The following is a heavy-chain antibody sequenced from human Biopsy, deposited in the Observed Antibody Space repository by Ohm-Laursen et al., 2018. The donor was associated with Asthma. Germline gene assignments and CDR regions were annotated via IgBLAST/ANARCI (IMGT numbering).Heavy chain of an antibody. V-gene: IGHV3-NL1*01. D-gene: IGHD6-19*01. J-gene: IGHJ4*02. Sequence: SLRLSCSASGFTFSDYDMHWVRQAPGKGLEWVSVIYSGGTSHTADSVRGRFTISRGNSKNTLYLQMNSLRAEDTAVYYCSREEPTSGWYQGSILRWGQGTLVTVSS. CDR2: IYSGGTS. CDR3: SREEPTSGWYQGSILR. CDR1: GFTFSDYD.